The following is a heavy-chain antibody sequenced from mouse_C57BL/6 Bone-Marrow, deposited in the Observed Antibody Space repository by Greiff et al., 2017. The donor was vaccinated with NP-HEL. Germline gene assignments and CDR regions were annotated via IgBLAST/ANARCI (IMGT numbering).Heavy chain of an antibody. CDR2: IYPGNSDT. V-gene: IGHV1-5*01. CDR3: TRWNYYGSPYAMDY. J-gene: IGHJ4*01. D-gene: IGHD1-1*01. CDR1: GYTFTSSW. Sequence: EVQLQQSGTVLARPGASVKMSCKTSGYTFTSSWMHWVKQRPGQGLEWKGAIYPGNSDTSYTQKFKGKANLTAVTSASTAYMELSSLTNEDSAVYYCTRWNYYGSPYAMDYWGQGTSVTVSS.